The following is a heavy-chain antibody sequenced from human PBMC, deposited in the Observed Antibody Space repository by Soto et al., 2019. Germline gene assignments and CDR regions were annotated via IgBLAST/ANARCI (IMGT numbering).Heavy chain of an antibody. J-gene: IGHJ4*02. CDR1: GFSLSTSGVG. V-gene: IGHV2-5*02. Sequence: QITLKESGPTLVRPTQTLTLTCTFSGFSLSTSGVGVGWIRQSPGKALEWLALIYWDGNKHYSPSLKSRLSITKDASDNQVVLTMTNMDPVDTATYYCARHYSDSSGYSYWGQGTLVTVSS. CDR2: IYWDGNK. D-gene: IGHD3-22*01. CDR3: ARHYSDSSGYSY.